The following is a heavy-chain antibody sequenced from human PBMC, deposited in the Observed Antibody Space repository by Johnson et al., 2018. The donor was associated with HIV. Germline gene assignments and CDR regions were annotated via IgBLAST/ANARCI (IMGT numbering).Heavy chain of an antibody. Sequence: QVHLVESGGGLVHPGGSLRLSCAASGFTFSSYGMHWVRQAPGKGLEWVAVISYDGSNKYYADSLKGRFTISRDNSKNTVYLQMNSLRPEDTAVYYCAKDGGSYGGAFDIWGQGTMVTVSS. D-gene: IGHD1-26*01. CDR1: GFTFSSYG. J-gene: IGHJ3*02. CDR3: AKDGGSYGGAFDI. CDR2: ISYDGSNK. V-gene: IGHV3-30*18.